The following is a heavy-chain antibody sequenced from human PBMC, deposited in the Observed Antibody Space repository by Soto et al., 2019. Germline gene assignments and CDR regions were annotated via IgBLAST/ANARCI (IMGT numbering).Heavy chain of an antibody. V-gene: IGHV3-73*01. CDR3: TRHIDSRADFWSGSYYYYGMDV. D-gene: IGHD3-3*01. CDR1: GFTFSGSA. J-gene: IGHJ6*02. CDR2: IRSKANSYAT. Sequence: PGGSLRLSCAASGFTFSGSAMHWVRQASGKGLEWVGRIRSKANSYATAYAASVKGRFTISRDDSKNTAYLQMNSLKTEDTAVYYCTRHIDSRADFWSGSYYYYGMDVWGQGTTVTVSS.